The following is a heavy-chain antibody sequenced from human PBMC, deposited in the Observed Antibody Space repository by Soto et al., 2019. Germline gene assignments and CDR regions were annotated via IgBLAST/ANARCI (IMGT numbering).Heavy chain of an antibody. Sequence: EVQLVESGGGLVKPGGSLRLSCAASGFTFSSYSMNWVRQAPGKGLEWVSSISSSSSYIYYADSVKGRFTISRDNAKNSLYLQMNSLRAEDTAVYYCARDGRRWDIAMDPYGMDVWGQGTTVTVSS. J-gene: IGHJ6*02. D-gene: IGHD5-18*01. V-gene: IGHV3-21*01. CDR3: ARDGRRWDIAMDPYGMDV. CDR1: GFTFSSYS. CDR2: ISSSSSYI.